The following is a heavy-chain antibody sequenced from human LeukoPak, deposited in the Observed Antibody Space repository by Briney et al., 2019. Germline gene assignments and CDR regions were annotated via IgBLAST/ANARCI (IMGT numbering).Heavy chain of an antibody. Sequence: SETLSLTCTVSGASISTYYWSWIRQPPGKGLEWIGYIYYTGSTNYNPSLKSRVTISVDTSKNQFSLKLTSVTAADTAVYYCARRAAVSGTGVWFDPWGKGTLVTVSS. V-gene: IGHV4-59*08. CDR1: GASISTYY. D-gene: IGHD6-19*01. J-gene: IGHJ5*02. CDR3: ARRAAVSGTGVWFDP. CDR2: IYYTGST.